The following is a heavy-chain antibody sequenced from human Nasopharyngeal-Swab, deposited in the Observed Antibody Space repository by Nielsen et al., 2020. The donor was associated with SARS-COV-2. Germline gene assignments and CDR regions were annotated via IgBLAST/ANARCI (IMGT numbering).Heavy chain of an antibody. V-gene: IGHV3-7*01. J-gene: IGHJ4*02. Sequence: WGSLRLSCAASGLSFSNFWMTWVRQPPGKGLEWVANIKEDGSERYYMDSVKGLFTISRDNAKNSLYLQMSSLSAEDTAVYYCARGGFYYGVWGQGTLVTV. D-gene: IGHD3-10*01. CDR1: GLSFSNFW. CDR3: ARGGFYYGV. CDR2: IKEDGSER.